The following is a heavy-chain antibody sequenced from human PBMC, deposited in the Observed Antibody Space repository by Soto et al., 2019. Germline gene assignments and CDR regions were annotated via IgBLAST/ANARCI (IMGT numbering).Heavy chain of an antibody. D-gene: IGHD2-2*01. CDR3: AREDSIIIPAVSDF. J-gene: IGHJ4*02. CDR1: GFTFNNYG. V-gene: IGHV3-21*04. CDR2: VSKSDYT. Sequence: GGSLRLSCVVSGFTFNNYGINWVRQSPGKGLEWVSTVSKSDYTYYSDSVKGRFTVSRDNAKNTVSLHMNTLRAEDTAVYYCAREDSIIIPAVSDFWGQGTLVTVSS.